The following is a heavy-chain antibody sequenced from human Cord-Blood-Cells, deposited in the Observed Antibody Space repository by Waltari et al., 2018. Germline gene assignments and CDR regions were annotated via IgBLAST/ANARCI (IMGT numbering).Heavy chain of an antibody. J-gene: IGHJ3*02. Sequence: QVQLQQWGAGLLKPSETLSLTCAVYGGSFSGYYWSWIRQPPGKGLEWIGEINHSGSTNSNPSRKSRVTISVDTSKNQFSLKLSSVTAADTAVYYCASSSGIAAADAFDIWGQGTMVTVSS. V-gene: IGHV4-34*01. D-gene: IGHD6-13*01. CDR2: INHSGST. CDR3: ASSSGIAAADAFDI. CDR1: GGSFSGYY.